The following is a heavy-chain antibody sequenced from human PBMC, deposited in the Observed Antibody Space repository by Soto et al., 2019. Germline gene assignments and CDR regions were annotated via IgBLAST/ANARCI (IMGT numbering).Heavy chain of an antibody. CDR2: TSYDGSNK. D-gene: IGHD2-15*01. Sequence: QVQLVESGGGVVQPGRSLRLSCAGSGFTFSSYALSWVRQAPGKGLEWVAATSYDGSNKYYADSVKGLFVISRDYSNNTLDLQIITLRAEYTAVYYCAGVYSGANSVNSYWGQRTPVTVSS. CDR1: GFTFSSYA. V-gene: IGHV3-30*09. J-gene: IGHJ4*02. CDR3: AGVYSGANSVNSY.